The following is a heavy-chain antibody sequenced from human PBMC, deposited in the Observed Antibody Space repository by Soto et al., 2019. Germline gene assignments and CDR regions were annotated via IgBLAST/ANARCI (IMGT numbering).Heavy chain of an antibody. D-gene: IGHD1-1*01. CDR2: VHHTGST. J-gene: IGHJ1*01. CDR1: GGSISSGGYS. Sequence: SETLSLTCAVSGGSISSGGYSWTWIRQPPGKGLEWIGYVHHTGSTTYNPYLKTRVNISVDRPNNQFFLTLTSATAADSAIYYCARGLWNDVFQYWGRGILVTVSS. CDR3: ARGLWNDVFQY. V-gene: IGHV4-30-2*01.